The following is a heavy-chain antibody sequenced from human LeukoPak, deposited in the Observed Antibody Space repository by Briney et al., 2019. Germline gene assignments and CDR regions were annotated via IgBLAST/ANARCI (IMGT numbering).Heavy chain of an antibody. Sequence: WETLSLTCTVSGRSIRSWSYYWGWIRQSPGKGLEWIGSIFHSGNSYYNLTLKSRVSISIDTSKNLFSLKLNSVTAADTAVYYCARHSPIVVSGTTSWFDPWGQGTLITVSS. CDR1: GRSIRSWSYY. D-gene: IGHD1-26*01. J-gene: IGHJ5*02. CDR3: ARHSPIVVSGTTSWFDP. CDR2: IFHSGNS. V-gene: IGHV4-39*07.